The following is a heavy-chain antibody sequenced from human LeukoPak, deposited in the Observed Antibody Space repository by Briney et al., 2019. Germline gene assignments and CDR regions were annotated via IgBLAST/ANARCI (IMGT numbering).Heavy chain of an antibody. CDR2: IYYSGST. CDR3: ARAYSGYPIGAIQPFIY. V-gene: IGHV4-61*01. Sequence: SETLSLTCTVSGGFISSSYSYWSWIRQPPGKGLEWIGYIYYSGSTNYTPSLKSRVTISVDTSKNQFSLKLSSVTAADTAVYYCARAYSGYPIGAIQPFIYWGQGTLVTVSS. D-gene: IGHD5-12*01. CDR1: GGFISSSYSY. J-gene: IGHJ4*02.